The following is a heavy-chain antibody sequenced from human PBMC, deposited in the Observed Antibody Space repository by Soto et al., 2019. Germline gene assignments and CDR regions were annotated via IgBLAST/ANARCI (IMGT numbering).Heavy chain of an antibody. CDR1: GGSFISYT. V-gene: IGHV1-69*02. CDR2: IIPIQGRA. Sequence: QVQLVQSGAEVKKPGSSVKVSCEASGGSFISYTFTWVRQAPGQGLEWMGRIIPIQGRANYALKLQDRVTITADRSTKTGYMELRSLRPEDTAVYYCAKSLLFVDLAYMDVWGKGTTVTVSS. J-gene: IGHJ6*03. D-gene: IGHD2-21*01. CDR3: AKSLLFVDLAYMDV.